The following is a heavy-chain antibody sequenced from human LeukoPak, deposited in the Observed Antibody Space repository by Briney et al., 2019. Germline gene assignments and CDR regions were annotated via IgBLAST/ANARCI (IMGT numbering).Heavy chain of an antibody. CDR2: ISWDGGST. D-gene: IGHD3-22*01. V-gene: IGHV3-43D*03. J-gene: IGHJ4*02. Sequence: GGSLRLSCAASGFTFDDYAMHWVRQAPGKGLEWVSLISWDGGSTYYADSVKGRFTISRDNSKNSLYLQMNSLRAEDTALYYCAKAPPYDSSGYYLFLLDYWGQGTLVTVSS. CDR1: GFTFDDYA. CDR3: AKAPPYDSSGYYLFLLDY.